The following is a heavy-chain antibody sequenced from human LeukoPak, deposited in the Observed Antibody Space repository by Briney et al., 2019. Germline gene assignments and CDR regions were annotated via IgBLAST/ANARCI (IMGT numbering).Heavy chain of an antibody. CDR3: ASPAVAGSGYYYYYMGV. CDR2: IYHSGSA. Sequence: PSETLSLTCAVYGGSFSGYYWGWIRQPPGKGLEWVGSIYHSGSAYYNPSLKSRVAISVDTSKNQFSLQLSSVTAADTAVYYCASPAVAGSGYYYYYMGVWGKGTTVTVSS. J-gene: IGHJ6*03. V-gene: IGHV4-38-2*01. CDR1: GGSFSGYY. D-gene: IGHD6-19*01.